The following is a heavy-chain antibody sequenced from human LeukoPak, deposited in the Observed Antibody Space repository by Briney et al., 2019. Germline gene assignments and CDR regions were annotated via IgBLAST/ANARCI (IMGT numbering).Heavy chain of an antibody. V-gene: IGHV1-18*01. CDR3: ARSIYTATVAYKSPFDY. J-gene: IGHJ4*02. CDR1: GGTFSSYA. Sequence: GASVKVSCKASGGTFSSYAISWVRQAPGQGLEWMGWISAYNGNTNYAQKLQGRVTMTTDTSTSTAYMELRSLRSDDTAVYYCARSIYTATVAYKSPFDYWGQGTLVTVSS. D-gene: IGHD4-4*01. CDR2: ISAYNGNT.